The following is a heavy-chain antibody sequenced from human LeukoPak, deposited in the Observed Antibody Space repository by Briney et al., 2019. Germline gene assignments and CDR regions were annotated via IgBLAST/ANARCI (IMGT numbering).Heavy chain of an antibody. D-gene: IGHD2-15*01. V-gene: IGHV3-66*01. J-gene: IGHJ3*02. CDR2: IYSDSTT. CDR3: ARGGIWGHAFDI. CDR1: GFTVSSNY. Sequence: PGGSLRLSCAASGFTVSSNYMSWARQAPGKGLEWVSIIYSDSTTDYADSVKGRFTISRDSSKNSLYLQLNSLRAEDTAVYYCARGGIWGHAFDIWGQGTAVTVSS.